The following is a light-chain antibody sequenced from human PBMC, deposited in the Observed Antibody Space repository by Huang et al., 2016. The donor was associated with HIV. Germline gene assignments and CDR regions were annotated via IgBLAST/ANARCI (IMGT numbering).Light chain of an antibody. V-gene: IGKV3-20*01. CDR1: QSVSSSY. CDR3: QQYGSLLT. Sequence: EVVLTQSPGTLSLSPGERATLSCRASQSVSSSYLAWYQQKPGQAPRLLIYGASRRATGISDRFSGSGSGTDYTLTISRLEPEDFAVYYCQQYGSLLTFGGGTKVEIK. CDR2: GAS. J-gene: IGKJ4*01.